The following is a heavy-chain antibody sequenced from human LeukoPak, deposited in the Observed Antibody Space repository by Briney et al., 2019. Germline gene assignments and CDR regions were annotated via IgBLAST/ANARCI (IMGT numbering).Heavy chain of an antibody. D-gene: IGHD7-27*01. CDR3: TRGHWGLQS. CDR1: GASVTDYY. J-gene: IGHJ5*02. V-gene: IGHV4-59*02. Sequence: PSESLSLTCAVSGASVTDYYWSWIRQSPGKGLEWISYIHHSGNSDYNPSLRSRVTTSLDTSKNQFSLNLISVTAADTAVYYCTRGHWGLQSWSQGTLVTVSS. CDR2: IHHSGNS.